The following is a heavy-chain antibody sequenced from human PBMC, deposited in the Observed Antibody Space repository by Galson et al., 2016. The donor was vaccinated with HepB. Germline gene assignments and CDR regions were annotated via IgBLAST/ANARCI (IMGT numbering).Heavy chain of an antibody. V-gene: IGHV3-11*01. CDR1: GFTFSDHY. CDR2: ISNSGSTI. D-gene: IGHD3-9*01. Sequence: SLRLSCAASGFTFSDHYMIWIRQAPGKGLEWISYISNSGSTIYYADSVKGRFTVSRDNAENSLYLQVDSLRAEDTAVYYCARTGYYNNWGQGTLVTVSS. J-gene: IGHJ4*02. CDR3: ARTGYYNN.